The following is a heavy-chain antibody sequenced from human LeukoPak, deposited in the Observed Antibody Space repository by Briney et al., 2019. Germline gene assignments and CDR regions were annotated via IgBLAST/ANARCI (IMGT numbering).Heavy chain of an antibody. D-gene: IGHD4-23*01. CDR2: ISSSSSYI. J-gene: IGHJ4*02. V-gene: IGHV3-21*01. CDR1: GFTFSSYS. CDR3: ATGTTEVGRYFDY. Sequence: GGSLRLSCAASGFTFSSYSMNWVRQAPGKGLEWVSSISSSSSYIYYADSVKGRFTISRDNAKNSLYLQMNSLRAEDTAVYYCATGTTEVGRYFDYWGQGTLVTVSS.